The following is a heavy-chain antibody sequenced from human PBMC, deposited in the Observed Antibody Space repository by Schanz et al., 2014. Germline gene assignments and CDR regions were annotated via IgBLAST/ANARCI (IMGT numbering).Heavy chain of an antibody. CDR1: GFTFSDSW. CDR2: TSHDGSFT. D-gene: IGHD3-10*01. CDR3: TRGSGSRSYGWYYDS. V-gene: IGHV3-74*02. Sequence: VQLVESGGVVVQPGGSLRLSCAASGFTFSDSWMHWVRQAPGKGLVWVSRTSHDGSFTTFADSVKGRFTISRDNAKNALYLQMNSLRAEDSAVYYCTRGSGSRSYGWYYDSWGQGTLVTVSS. J-gene: IGHJ4*02.